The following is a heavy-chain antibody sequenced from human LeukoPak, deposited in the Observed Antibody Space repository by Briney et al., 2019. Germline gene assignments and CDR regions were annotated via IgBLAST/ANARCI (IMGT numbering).Heavy chain of an antibody. CDR1: GGSINSGGYY. J-gene: IGHJ6*02. Sequence: SETLSLTCTVSGGSINSGGYYWSWIRQHPGKGLEWIGYIYYSGSTYYNPSLKSRVTISVDTSKNQFSLKLSSVTAADTAVYYCARDGKMDYYGMDVWGQGTTVTVSS. CDR2: IYYSGST. V-gene: IGHV4-31*03. D-gene: IGHD5-24*01. CDR3: ARDGKMDYYGMDV.